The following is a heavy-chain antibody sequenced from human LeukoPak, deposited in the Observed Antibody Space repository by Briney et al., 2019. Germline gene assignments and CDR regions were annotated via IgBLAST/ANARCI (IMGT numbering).Heavy chain of an antibody. CDR1: GFTFSSYS. Sequence: PGGSLRLSCAASGFTFSSYSRNWVRQAPGKGLEWVSYISSSSSTIYYADSVKGRFTISRGNAKNSLYLQLNSLRAEDTAVYYCARGARYYDFWSGYYRYNWFDPWGQGTLVTVSS. CDR2: ISSSSSTI. V-gene: IGHV3-48*01. J-gene: IGHJ5*02. CDR3: ARGARYYDFWSGYYRYNWFDP. D-gene: IGHD3-3*01.